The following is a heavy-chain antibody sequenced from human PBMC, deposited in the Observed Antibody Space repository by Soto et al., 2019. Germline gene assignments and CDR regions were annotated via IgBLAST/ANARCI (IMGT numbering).Heavy chain of an antibody. CDR3: ARYDFGIFDY. Sequence: SETLSLTCADSGDSVTSSNWWSWVRQPPGKGLEWIGEIYHSESTNYNPSLKSRVTMSIDKSKNQSSLKLTSVTAADTAVYFCARYDFGIFDYWGQGTLVTVSS. CDR1: GDSVTSSNW. CDR2: IYHSEST. D-gene: IGHD4-17*01. J-gene: IGHJ4*02. V-gene: IGHV4-4*02.